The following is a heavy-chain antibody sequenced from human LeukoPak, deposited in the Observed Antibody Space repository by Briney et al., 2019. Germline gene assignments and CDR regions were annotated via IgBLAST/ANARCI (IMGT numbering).Heavy chain of an antibody. Sequence: SETLSLTCTVSGGSISSSSYSWGWVRQPPGKGLEWIGSIYYSGTTYYNPSLKSRVAISVDTSKIQFSLKLSSVAATDTAVYFCARLRFDFWSGYTHPYFDYWGQGTLVTVSS. D-gene: IGHD3-3*01. V-gene: IGHV4-39*01. J-gene: IGHJ4*02. CDR2: IYYSGTT. CDR3: ARLRFDFWSGYTHPYFDY. CDR1: GGSISSSSYS.